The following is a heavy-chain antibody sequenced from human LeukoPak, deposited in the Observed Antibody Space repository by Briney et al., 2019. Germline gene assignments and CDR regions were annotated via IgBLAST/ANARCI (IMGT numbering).Heavy chain of an antibody. CDR3: AGPLGNWFDP. V-gene: IGHV4-59*12. J-gene: IGHJ5*02. Sequence: SETLSLTCTVSGDSISSYYWSWIRQTPGKGLEWIGYMYHSGITKYNPSLKSRVTISVDTSKNQFSLKLSSVTAADTAVYYCAGPLGNWFDPWGQGTLVTVSS. CDR1: GDSISSYY. CDR2: MYHSGIT.